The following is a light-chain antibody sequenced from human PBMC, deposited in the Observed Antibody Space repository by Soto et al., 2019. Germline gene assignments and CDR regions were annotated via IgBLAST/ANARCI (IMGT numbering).Light chain of an antibody. CDR2: GAS. Sequence: EIVLTQSPGTLSLTPGERATLSCRASQSVSSNLAWYQQKPGQAPSLLIYGASNRATGIPDRFSGSGSGTDFTLTISRLEPEDFAVYYCQQYGSSGTFGQGTKVDI. V-gene: IGKV3-20*01. CDR1: QSVSSN. CDR3: QQYGSSGT. J-gene: IGKJ1*01.